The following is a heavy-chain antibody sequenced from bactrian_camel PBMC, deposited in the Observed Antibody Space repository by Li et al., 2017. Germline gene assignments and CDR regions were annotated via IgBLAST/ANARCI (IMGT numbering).Heavy chain of an antibody. Sequence: VQLVESGGGLVQPGGSRTLDCTASGFTYSRYCMTWVRQAPGKGLEWVSTVNSGGSRTYYADSVKGRFTISRDNAKNTLYLQLSSLKPEDTAVYYCAKRRDYNAMDYWGKGTQVTVSS. CDR1: GFTYSRYC. CDR2: VNSGGSRT. J-gene: IGHJ7*01. V-gene: IGHV3S1*01.